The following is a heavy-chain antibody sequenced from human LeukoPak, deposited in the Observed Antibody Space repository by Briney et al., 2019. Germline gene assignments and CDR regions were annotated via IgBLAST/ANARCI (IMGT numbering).Heavy chain of an antibody. J-gene: IGHJ4*02. CDR1: GFTFSSYE. V-gene: IGHV3-48*03. Sequence: GGSLRLSCVASGFTFSSYEMNWVRQAPGKGPEWVSYISSSGDTIYYADSVKGRFTISRDNAKKSLYLQMNRLRVEDTAVYYCARESYVTMIIGDCWGQGTLVTVSS. CDR3: ARESYVTMIIGDC. CDR2: ISSSGDTI. D-gene: IGHD3-22*01.